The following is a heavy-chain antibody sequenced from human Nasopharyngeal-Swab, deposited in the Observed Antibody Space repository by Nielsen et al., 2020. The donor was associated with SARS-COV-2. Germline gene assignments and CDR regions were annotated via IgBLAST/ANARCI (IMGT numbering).Heavy chain of an antibody. J-gene: IGHJ2*01. Sequence: WIRQPPGKGLEGIGEINHSGSNNYNASLKSRVTISVDTSKNQFSLNLNSVTAADTAVYYCARGPACDLWGRGTLVTVSS. CDR2: INHSGSN. CDR3: ARGPACDL. V-gene: IGHV4-34*01.